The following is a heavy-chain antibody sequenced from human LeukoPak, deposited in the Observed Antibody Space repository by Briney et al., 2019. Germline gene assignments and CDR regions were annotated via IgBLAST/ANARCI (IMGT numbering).Heavy chain of an antibody. V-gene: IGHV3-11*01. CDR2: ISSSGSTI. Sequence: GGSLRLSCAASGFTFSDYYMSWIRQAPGKGLEWVSYISSSGSTIYYADSVKGRFTISRDNAKNSLYLQMNSLRAEDTAVYYCARCLNLVAGYYDSSGYFPDYWGQGTLVTVSS. CDR1: GFTFSDYY. CDR3: ARCLNLVAGYYDSSGYFPDY. D-gene: IGHD3-22*01. J-gene: IGHJ4*02.